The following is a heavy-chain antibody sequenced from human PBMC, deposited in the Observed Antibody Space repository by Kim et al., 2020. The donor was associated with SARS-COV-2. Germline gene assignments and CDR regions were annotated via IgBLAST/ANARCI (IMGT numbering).Heavy chain of an antibody. V-gene: IGHV1-69*13. CDR2: IIPIFGTA. D-gene: IGHD3-3*01. Sequence: SVKVSCKASGGTFSSYAISWVRQAPGQGLEWMGGIIPIFGTANYAQKFQGRVTITADESTSTAYMELSSLRSEDTAVYYCARDSGELRILANYYYYGMDVWGQGTTVTVSS. CDR1: GGTFSSYA. CDR3: ARDSGELRILANYYYYGMDV. J-gene: IGHJ6*02.